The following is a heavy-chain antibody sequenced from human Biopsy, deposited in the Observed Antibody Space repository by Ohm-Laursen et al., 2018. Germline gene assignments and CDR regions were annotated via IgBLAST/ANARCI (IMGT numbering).Heavy chain of an antibody. D-gene: IGHD1-26*01. J-gene: IGHJ4*02. CDR3: ARVGAGAPSIDYFDY. V-gene: IGHV4-59*07. CDR1: GGSIGSII. CDR2: IYYSGST. Sequence: SDTLSLTCAVYGGSIGSIIWSCSPQLPGQGREWIGYIYYSGSTNYNPSHRSRVTVSVDTSNNQFSLELSPVTAADTAVYYCARVGAGAPSIDYFDYWGQGALVTVSS.